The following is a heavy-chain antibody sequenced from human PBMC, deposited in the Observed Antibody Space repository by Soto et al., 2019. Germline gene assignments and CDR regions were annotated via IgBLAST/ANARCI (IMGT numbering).Heavy chain of an antibody. CDR1: GGTFSSYA. Sequence: SVKVSCKASGGTFSSYAISWVRQAPGQGLEWMGGIIPIFGTANYAQKFQGRVTITADESTSTAYMELSSLRSEDTAVYYCASYSSSWLPHYYYYYGMDVWGQGTTVTVSS. D-gene: IGHD6-13*01. CDR3: ASYSSSWLPHYYYYYGMDV. V-gene: IGHV1-69*13. CDR2: IIPIFGTA. J-gene: IGHJ6*02.